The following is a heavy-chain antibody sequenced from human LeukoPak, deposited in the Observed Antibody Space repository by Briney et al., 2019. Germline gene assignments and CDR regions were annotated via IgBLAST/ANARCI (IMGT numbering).Heavy chain of an antibody. J-gene: IGHJ5*02. CDR3: AKCKVAGYWFDP. CDR1: GFTFSSYA. Sequence: GGSLRLSCAASGFTFSSYAMSWVRQAPGKGLEWVSAISGSGGSTYYADSVKGRFTISRDNSKNTRYLQMNSLRAEDTAVYYCAKCKVAGYWFDPWGRGTLVTVSS. V-gene: IGHV3-23*01. CDR2: ISGSGGST. D-gene: IGHD6-19*01.